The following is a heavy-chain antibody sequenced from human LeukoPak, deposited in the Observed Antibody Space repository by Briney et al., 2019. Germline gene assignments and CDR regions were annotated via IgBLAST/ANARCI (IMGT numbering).Heavy chain of an antibody. V-gene: IGHV1-69*13. CDR1: GGTFSSYA. Sequence: GASVRVSCKASGGTFSSYAISWVRQAPGQGLEWMGGIIPIFGTANYAQKFQGRVTITADESTSTAYMELSSLRSEGTAVYYCARGVTTYAFDIWGQGTMVTVSS. D-gene: IGHD4-17*01. CDR3: ARGVTTYAFDI. J-gene: IGHJ3*02. CDR2: IIPIFGTA.